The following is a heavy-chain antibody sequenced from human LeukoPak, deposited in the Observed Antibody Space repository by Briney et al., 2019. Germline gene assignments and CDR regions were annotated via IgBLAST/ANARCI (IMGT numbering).Heavy chain of an antibody. CDR2: ISSNGGST. V-gene: IGHV3-64D*06. D-gene: IGHD3-10*01. CDR1: GFTFSSYA. CDR3: VKDYGSGTYYYYYGMDV. Sequence: GGSLRLSCSASGFTFSSYAMHWVRQAPGKGLVYVSAISSNGGSTYCADSVKGRFTISRDNSKNTLYLQMSSLRAEDTAVYYCVKDYGSGTYYYYYGMDVWGQGTTVTVSS. J-gene: IGHJ6*02.